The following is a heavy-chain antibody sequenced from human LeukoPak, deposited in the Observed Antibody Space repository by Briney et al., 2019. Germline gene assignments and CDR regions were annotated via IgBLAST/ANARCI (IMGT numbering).Heavy chain of an antibody. Sequence: ASVKVSCKVPGYTLTELSMHWVRQAPGKGLEWMGGFDPEDGETIYAQKFQGRVTMTEDTSTDTAYMELSSLRSEDTAVYYCATTMVRGSRGNWFDPWGQGTLVTVSS. D-gene: IGHD3-10*01. CDR1: GYTLTELS. CDR2: FDPEDGET. J-gene: IGHJ5*02. CDR3: ATTMVRGSRGNWFDP. V-gene: IGHV1-24*01.